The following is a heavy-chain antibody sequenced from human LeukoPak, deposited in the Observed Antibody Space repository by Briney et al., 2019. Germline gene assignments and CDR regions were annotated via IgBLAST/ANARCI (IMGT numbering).Heavy chain of an antibody. CDR3: ARRRSGSYIDY. Sequence: KGGESLKISCKGSGYSFTSYWIGWVRQTPGKGLEWMGIIFPSDSDTRYSPSFQGQVTISVDKSISTAYLQWSSLKASDTAMYYCARRRSGSYIDYWGQGTLVTVSS. CDR2: IFPSDSDT. D-gene: IGHD1-26*01. J-gene: IGHJ4*02. CDR1: GYSFTSYW. V-gene: IGHV5-51*01.